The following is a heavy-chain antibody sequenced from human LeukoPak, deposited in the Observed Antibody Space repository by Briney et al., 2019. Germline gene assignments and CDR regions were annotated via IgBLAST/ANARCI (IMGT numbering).Heavy chain of an antibody. CDR1: GYTFTSYG. CDR3: ARDTRDFDFASPPGIDY. CDR2: ISAYNGNT. Sequence: ASVKVSCKASGYTFTSYGISWVRQAPGQGLEWMGWISAYNGNTNYAQKLQGRATMTTDTSTSTAYMELRSLRSDDTAVYYCARDTRDFDFASPPGIDYWGQGTLVTVSS. V-gene: IGHV1-18*01. D-gene: IGHD3/OR15-3a*01. J-gene: IGHJ4*02.